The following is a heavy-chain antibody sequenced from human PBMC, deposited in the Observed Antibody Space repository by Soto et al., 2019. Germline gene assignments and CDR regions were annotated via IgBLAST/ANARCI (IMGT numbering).Heavy chain of an antibody. D-gene: IGHD2-8*02. Sequence: SETLSLTCTVSGGSISSDYWCWIRQPPGKGLEWIGYIYYSATTNYNPSLKSRVTISVDTSKNQFSLKLTSVTAADTAVYYCARDKITGLFDYWGQGTLVTRLL. CDR1: GGSISSDY. CDR3: ARDKITGLFDY. V-gene: IGHV4-59*12. J-gene: IGHJ4*02. CDR2: IYYSATT.